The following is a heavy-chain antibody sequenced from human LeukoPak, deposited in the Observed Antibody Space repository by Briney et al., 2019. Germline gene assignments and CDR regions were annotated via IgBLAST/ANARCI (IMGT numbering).Heavy chain of an antibody. V-gene: IGHV3-23*01. CDR1: GFTLSNYA. J-gene: IGHJ4*02. CDR3: AKARGFLGRLADY. D-gene: IGHD3-3*01. CDR2: ISGAGSGT. Sequence: GGSLRLSCAASGFTLSNYAMSWVRQAPGKGLEWVSGISGAGSGTYYADSVKGRFTISRDNSKSTLYLQMNSLGAEDTAVYYCAKARGFLGRLADYWGQGTLVTVSS.